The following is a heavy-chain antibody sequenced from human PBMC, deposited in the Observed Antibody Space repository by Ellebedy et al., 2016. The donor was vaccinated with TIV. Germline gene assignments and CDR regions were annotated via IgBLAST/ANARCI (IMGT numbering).Heavy chain of an antibody. CDR3: TAGYSTFDF. CDR1: GFTFSSYS. V-gene: IGHV3-21*01. D-gene: IGHD5-18*01. CDR2: ISGSSGYI. Sequence: GESLKISCAASGFTFSSYSMIWVRQAPGKGLEWVSSISGSSGYIYYADSVKGRFTISRDNARNSLYLHMNSLRADDTALYYCTAGYSTFDFWGQGTLVTVSS. J-gene: IGHJ4*02.